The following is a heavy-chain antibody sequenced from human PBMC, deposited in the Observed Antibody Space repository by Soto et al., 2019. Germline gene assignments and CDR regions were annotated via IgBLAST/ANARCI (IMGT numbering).Heavy chain of an antibody. CDR1: GFTFSSHW. J-gene: IGHJ4*02. Sequence: EVQLVESGGDLVQPGGSLRLSCAASGFTFSSHWMSWVRQAPGKGLEWVANIKGDGSEKYYVDSVKGRFTISRDNAKNSLYLQMNSLRVEDTALYYCAKDVRWGQGTLVIVSS. CDR2: IKGDGSEK. V-gene: IGHV3-7*05. CDR3: AKDVR.